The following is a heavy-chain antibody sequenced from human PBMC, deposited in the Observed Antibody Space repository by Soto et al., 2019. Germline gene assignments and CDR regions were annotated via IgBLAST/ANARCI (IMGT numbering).Heavy chain of an antibody. J-gene: IGHJ6*03. CDR2: INHSGST. V-gene: IGHV4-34*01. CDR1: GGSFSGYY. Sequence: QVQLQQWGAGLLKPSETLSLTCAVYGGSFSGYYWSWIRQPPGKGLEWIGEINHSGSTDYNPSLKSRVTISVDTSKNQFSLKLSSVTAADTAVYYCASGGALTTYYYYYYMDVWGKASTVTVSS. D-gene: IGHD4-17*01. CDR3: ASGGALTTYYYYYYMDV.